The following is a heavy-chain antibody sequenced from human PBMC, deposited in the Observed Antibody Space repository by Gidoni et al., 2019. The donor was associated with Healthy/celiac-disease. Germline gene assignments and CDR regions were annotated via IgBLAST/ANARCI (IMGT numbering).Heavy chain of an antibody. V-gene: IGHV4-34*01. D-gene: IGHD3-10*01. Sequence: QVQLQQWGAGLLKPSETLSLTCAVYGGSFSDYHWSWVRQAPGKGLDWIGESNNSGSTNSNPSLKSRVTISVDTSKNQCSLRLSSVTAADTAVYYCARGSGSYYKKLDSWGQGILVTVSS. CDR3: ARGSGSYYKKLDS. CDR2: SNNSGST. CDR1: GGSFSDYH. J-gene: IGHJ5*01.